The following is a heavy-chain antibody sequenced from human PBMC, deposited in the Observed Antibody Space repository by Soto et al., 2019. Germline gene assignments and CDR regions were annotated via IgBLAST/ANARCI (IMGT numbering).Heavy chain of an antibody. V-gene: IGHV3-30*18. CDR2: ISYDGSNK. CDR1: GFTFSSYG. J-gene: IGHJ4*02. CDR3: AKAGGYSSSWYYFDY. Sequence: QVQLVESGGGVVQPGRSLRLSCAASGFTFSSYGMHWVRQAPGKGLEWVAVISYDGSNKYYADSVKGRFTISRDNSKNTLYLQMNSLRAVDTAVYYCAKAGGYSSSWYYFDYWGQGTLVTVSS. D-gene: IGHD6-13*01.